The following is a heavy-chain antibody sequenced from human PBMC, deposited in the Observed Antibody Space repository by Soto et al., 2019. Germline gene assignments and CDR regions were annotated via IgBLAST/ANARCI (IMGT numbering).Heavy chain of an antibody. J-gene: IGHJ5*02. CDR2: IYWDDDK. CDR1: GFSLSTSGVG. Sequence: QITLKESGPTLVKPTQTLTLTCTFSGFSLSTSGVGVNWIRQPPGKALEWLALIYWDDDKRYSPSLKSRLTITKDTAKNHVVLTMANMDPVDTATYYCGHVWTTGTTTWGQGTLVTVSS. D-gene: IGHD4-17*01. CDR3: GHVWTTGTTT. V-gene: IGHV2-5*02.